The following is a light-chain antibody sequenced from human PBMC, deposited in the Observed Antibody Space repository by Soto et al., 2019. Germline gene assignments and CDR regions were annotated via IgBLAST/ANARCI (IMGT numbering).Light chain of an antibody. Sequence: QSVLTQPASVSGSPGQSITISCTGTSSDVGGYNSVSWYQQHPGKAPKLMIYEVSNRPSGVSNRFSGSKSGNTASLTISGLQAEDEADYYCISYTISNTRVFGGGTKLTVL. CDR3: ISYTISNTRV. J-gene: IGLJ3*02. CDR2: EVS. V-gene: IGLV2-14*01. CDR1: SSDVGGYNS.